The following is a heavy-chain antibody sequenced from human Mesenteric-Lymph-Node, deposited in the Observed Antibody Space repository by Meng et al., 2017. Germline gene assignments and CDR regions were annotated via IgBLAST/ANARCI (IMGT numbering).Heavy chain of an antibody. CDR3: ARDQSRRQKYYFDY. CDR2: ISSSSSYI. J-gene: IGHJ4*02. CDR1: GFTFSSYS. Sequence: GESLKISCAASGFTFSSYSMNWVRPAPGKGLEWVSSISSSSSYIYYADSVKGRFTISRDNAKNSLYLQMNSLRVDDTAVYYCARDQSRRQKYYFDYWGQGTLVTVSS. D-gene: IGHD1-14*01. V-gene: IGHV3-21*01.